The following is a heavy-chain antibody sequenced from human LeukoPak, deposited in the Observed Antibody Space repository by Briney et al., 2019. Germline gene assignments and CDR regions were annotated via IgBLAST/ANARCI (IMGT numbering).Heavy chain of an antibody. J-gene: IGHJ5*02. V-gene: IGHV4-39*01. CDR1: GGSISSSSYY. D-gene: IGHD2/OR15-2a*01. Sequence: SETLSLTCTVSGGSISSSSYYWGWIRQPPGKGLDWIGSIYYSGSTYYNPSLKSRVTISVNTSKNQFSLKLSSVTAADTAVYYCASFPTYLNSRFDPWGQGTLVTVSS. CDR2: IYYSGST. CDR3: ASFPTYLNSRFDP.